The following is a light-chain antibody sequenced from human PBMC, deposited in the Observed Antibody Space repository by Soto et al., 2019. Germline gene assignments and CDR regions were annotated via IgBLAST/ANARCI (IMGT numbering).Light chain of an antibody. CDR3: QAWDSSTGVV. Sequence: SYELTQPPSVSVSPGQTASIPCSGDTLGDRFACWYQQKPGQSPVMVIYQDTRRPSGIPERFSGSNSGNTATLTISGTQAMDEADYYCQAWDSSTGVVFGGGTKLTVL. V-gene: IGLV3-1*01. CDR1: TLGDRF. CDR2: QDT. J-gene: IGLJ2*01.